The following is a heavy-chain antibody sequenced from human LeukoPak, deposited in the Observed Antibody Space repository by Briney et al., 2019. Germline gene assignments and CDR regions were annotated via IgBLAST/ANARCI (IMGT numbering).Heavy chain of an antibody. V-gene: IGHV3-7*01. D-gene: IGHD4-17*01. Sequence: GGSLRLSCAASGFTFSYYWMNWVRQAPGKGPECVANIKQGGSEKYYVDPVKGRFTISRDNAKNSLYLQMNSLRAEDTAVYYCARDVDGDSFFDYWGQGTLVTVSS. J-gene: IGHJ4*02. CDR3: ARDVDGDSFFDY. CDR2: IKQGGSEK. CDR1: GFTFSYYW.